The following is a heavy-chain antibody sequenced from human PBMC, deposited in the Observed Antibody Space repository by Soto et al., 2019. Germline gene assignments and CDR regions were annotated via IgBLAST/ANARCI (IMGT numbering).Heavy chain of an antibody. V-gene: IGHV3-20*01. CDR3: ARASYGSGYYYYYMDV. CDR1: GFTFDDYG. J-gene: IGHJ6*03. D-gene: IGHD3-10*01. Sequence: GGSLRLSCAASGFTFDDYGMSWVRQAPGKGLEWVSGINWNGGSTGYADSVKGRFTISRDNAKNSLYLQMNSLRAEDTALYHCARASYGSGYYYYYMDVWGKGTTVTVSS. CDR2: INWNGGST.